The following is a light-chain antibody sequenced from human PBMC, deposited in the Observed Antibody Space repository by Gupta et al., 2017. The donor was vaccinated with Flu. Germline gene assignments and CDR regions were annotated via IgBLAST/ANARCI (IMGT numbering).Light chain of an antibody. CDR2: DAS. CDR3: QQRSNWPPYT. CDR1: QSVSSY. Sequence: EIVLTQSPATLSLSPGERATLSCRASQSVSSYLAWYQQQPGQAPMLLIYDASNRATGIPARFSGSGSGTDFTLTISSREPEDFAVYYCQQRSNWPPYTFGQGTKLEIK. V-gene: IGKV3-11*01. J-gene: IGKJ2*01.